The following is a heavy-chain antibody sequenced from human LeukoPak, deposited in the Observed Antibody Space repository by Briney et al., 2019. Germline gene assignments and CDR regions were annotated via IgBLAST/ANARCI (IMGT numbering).Heavy chain of an antibody. Sequence: GGSLRLSCAASGFTFSKFSMSWVRQVPGKGLEWVASIKQDGSEEYYVDSVKGRFTISRDNAKNSLYLQMNSLRAEDTAVYYCARKVSSGSPAFDYWGQGTLVTVSS. D-gene: IGHD6-19*01. V-gene: IGHV3-7*01. CDR1: GFTFSKFS. J-gene: IGHJ4*02. CDR3: ARKVSSGSPAFDY. CDR2: IKQDGSEE.